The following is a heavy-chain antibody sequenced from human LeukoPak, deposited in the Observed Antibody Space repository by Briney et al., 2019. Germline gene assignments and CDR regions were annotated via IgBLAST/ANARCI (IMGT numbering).Heavy chain of an antibody. J-gene: IGHJ4*02. CDR2: MNPNSGNT. D-gene: IGHD2-2*01. CDR1: GYTFTSYD. V-gene: IGHV1-8*01. Sequence: ASVKVSCKASGYTFTSYDINWVRQATGQGLEWMGWMNPNSGNTGYAQKFQGRVTMTRNTSISTAYMELSSLRSEDTAVYYCARDVYCSSTTCSYYFDYWGQGTLVTVSS. CDR3: ARDVYCSSTTCSYYFDY.